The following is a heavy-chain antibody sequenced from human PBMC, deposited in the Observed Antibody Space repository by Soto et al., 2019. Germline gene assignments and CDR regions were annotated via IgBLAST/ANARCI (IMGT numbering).Heavy chain of an antibody. CDR3: AKNDPDERSSGLFDY. CDR1: GFTFSSYA. V-gene: IGHV3-23*01. D-gene: IGHD3-22*01. CDR2: ISGSGGST. J-gene: IGHJ4*02. Sequence: GGFLRLSCAASGFTFSSYAMSWFRQAPGKGLEWVSAISGSGGSTYYADSVKGRFTISRDNSKNTLYLQMNSLRAEDTAVYYCAKNDPDERSSGLFDYWGQGTLVTV.